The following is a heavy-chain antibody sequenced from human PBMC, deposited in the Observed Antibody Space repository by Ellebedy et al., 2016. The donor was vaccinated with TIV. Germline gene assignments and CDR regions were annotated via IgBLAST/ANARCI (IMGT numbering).Heavy chain of an antibody. J-gene: IGHJ6*02. CDR1: GYTFTSYD. Sequence: AASVKVSCKASGYTFTSYDINWVRQATGQGLEWMGWMNANSGNTGYAQKFQGRVTITRNTSLSTAYMELSSLRSEDTDVYYCARVYGSGSYLYYYYGMDVWGQGTTVTVSS. CDR2: MNANSGNT. V-gene: IGHV1-8*03. CDR3: ARVYGSGSYLYYYYGMDV. D-gene: IGHD3-10*01.